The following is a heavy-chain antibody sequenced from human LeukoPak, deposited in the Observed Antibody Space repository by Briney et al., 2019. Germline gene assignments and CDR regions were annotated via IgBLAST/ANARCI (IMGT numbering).Heavy chain of an antibody. D-gene: IGHD1-1*01. Sequence: PGRSLRLSCAASGFTFDDYAMHWVRQAPGEGLEWVSGISWNSGSIGYADSVKGRFTISRDNAKNSLYLQMNSLRAEDTALYYCARLYTTWFDPWGQGTLVTVSS. CDR2: ISWNSGSI. CDR1: GFTFDDYA. V-gene: IGHV3-9*01. J-gene: IGHJ5*02. CDR3: ARLYTTWFDP.